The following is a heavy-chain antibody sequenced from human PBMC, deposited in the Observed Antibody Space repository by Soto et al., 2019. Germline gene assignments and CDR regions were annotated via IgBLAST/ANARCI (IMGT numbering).Heavy chain of an antibody. CDR3: ANKYCSGGSCYSAFDI. V-gene: IGHV3-23*01. CDR1: GFTFMSNA. J-gene: IGHJ3*02. Sequence: GGSLRLSCVASGFTFMSNAMSWVRQAPGKGLEWVSAISGDGADTYYADSVRGRFTISRDNSKNTLSLQMNSLRDEDTAVYYCANKYCSGGSCYSAFDIWGQGTMVTVSS. CDR2: ISGDGADT. D-gene: IGHD2-15*01.